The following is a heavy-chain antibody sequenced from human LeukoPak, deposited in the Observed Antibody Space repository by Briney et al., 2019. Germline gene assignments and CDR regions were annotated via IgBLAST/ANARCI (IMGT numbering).Heavy chain of an antibody. CDR3: ARDHCSANSCYEDYYNGLDV. CDR2: INPKSGGT. V-gene: IGHV1-2*02. CDR1: GYTFTAYY. D-gene: IGHD2-2*01. Sequence: ASVKVSCKASGYTFTAYYLQWVRLTPGQGLEWMGWINPKSGGTEYAKRFQGRVTMTRDTSISTAYMELSRLRSDDTAVYYCARDHCSANSCYEDYYNGLDVWGQGTTVTVSS. J-gene: IGHJ6*02.